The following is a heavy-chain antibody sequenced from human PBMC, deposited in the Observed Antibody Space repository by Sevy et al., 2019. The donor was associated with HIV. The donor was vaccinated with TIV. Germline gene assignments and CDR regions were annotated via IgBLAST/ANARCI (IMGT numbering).Heavy chain of an antibody. CDR2: ISGLSNYI. J-gene: IGHJ4*02. CDR1: GFTFSSYS. D-gene: IGHD2-2*01. V-gene: IGHV3-21*01. CDR3: ARDRGAVVVVPAAMI. Sequence: GGSLRLSCAASGFTFSSYSMNWVRQAPGKGLEWVSFISGLSNYIYYADSVKGRFTISRDNSKNTLYLQMNSLRTEDTAVYYCARDRGAVVVVPAAMIWGQGTLVTVSS.